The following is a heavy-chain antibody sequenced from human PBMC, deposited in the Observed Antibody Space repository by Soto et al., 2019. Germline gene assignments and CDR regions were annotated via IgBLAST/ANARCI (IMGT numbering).Heavy chain of an antibody. J-gene: IGHJ4*02. CDR2: IWYDGSNK. CDR3: AREFWSGPFDY. Sequence: QVQLVESGGGVVQPGRSLRLSCAASGFTFSSYGMNWVRQAPGKGLEWVAVIWYDGSNKYNADSVKGRFTISRDNSKNTLYLQMNSLRAEDTAVYYCAREFWSGPFDYWGQGTLVTVSS. D-gene: IGHD3-3*01. CDR1: GFTFSSYG. V-gene: IGHV3-33*01.